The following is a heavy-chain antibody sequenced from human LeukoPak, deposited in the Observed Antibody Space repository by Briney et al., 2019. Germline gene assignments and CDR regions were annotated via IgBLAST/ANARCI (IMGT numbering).Heavy chain of an antibody. CDR1: GYSITSSSW. V-gene: IGHV4-28*01. CDR3: ARKENVYYYFDY. CDR2: ICHSGTT. Sequence: PSETLSLTCAVSGYSITSSSWWGWIRQPPGKGLEWIGYICHSGTTYYNPSLQSRATMSVDTSKNQFSLKLSSVTAVDTAVYYCARKENVYYYFDYWGQGTLVTVSS. D-gene: IGHD3-10*01. J-gene: IGHJ4*02.